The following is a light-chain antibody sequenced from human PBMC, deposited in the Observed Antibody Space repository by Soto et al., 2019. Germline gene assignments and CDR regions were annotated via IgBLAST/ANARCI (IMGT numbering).Light chain of an antibody. V-gene: IGLV2-14*01. CDR3: CLYIGATTYV. J-gene: IGLJ1*01. CDR1: SSDVGNGYDS. Sequence: QSVLTQPASVSGSPGQSITISCSGSSSDVGNGYDSVSWYQQHPGKAPKLIIYEVTNRPSGVSSRFSGSKSGNTASLTISGLQAEDEADYYCCLYIGATTYVFGTGTKVTVL. CDR2: EVT.